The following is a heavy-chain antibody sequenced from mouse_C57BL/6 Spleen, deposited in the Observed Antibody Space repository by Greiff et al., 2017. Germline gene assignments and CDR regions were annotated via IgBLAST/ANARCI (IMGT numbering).Heavy chain of an antibody. CDR2: IDPETGGT. J-gene: IGHJ4*01. CDR1: GYTFTDYE. CDR3: TREGEYYAMDY. V-gene: IGHV1-15*01. Sequence: QVQLKESGAELVRPGASVTLSCKASGYTFTDYEMHWGKQTPVHGLEWIGAIDPETGGTAYNQKFKGKAILTADKSSSTAYMELRSLTSEDSAVYYCTREGEYYAMDYWGQGTSVTVSS.